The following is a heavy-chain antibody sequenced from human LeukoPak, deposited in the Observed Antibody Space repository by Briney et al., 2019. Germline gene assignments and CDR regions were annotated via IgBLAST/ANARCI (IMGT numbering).Heavy chain of an antibody. CDR3: ARDVGYIAAAGTSI. CDR2: IIPIFGTA. J-gene: IGHJ4*02. V-gene: IGHV1-69*05. Sequence: SVKVSCKASGGTFSSYAISWVRQAPGQGLEWRGGIIPIFGTANYAQKFQGRVTITTDESTSTAYMELSSLRSEDTAVYYCARDVGYIAAAGTSIWGQGTLVTVSS. CDR1: GGTFSSYA. D-gene: IGHD6-13*01.